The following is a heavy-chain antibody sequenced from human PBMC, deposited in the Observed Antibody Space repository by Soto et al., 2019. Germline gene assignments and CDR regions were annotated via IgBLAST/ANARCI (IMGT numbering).Heavy chain of an antibody. CDR3: ARARSGSYGFWYFDL. V-gene: IGHV4-39*07. Sequence: SETLSLTCSVSGGSISSNSYSWGWIRQPPGKGLEWIGTLYSSRDTYYNPSLKSRVTISVDTSKNQFSLKLNSVTAADTAVYYCARARSGSYGFWYFDLWGRGTLVTVSS. J-gene: IGHJ2*01. D-gene: IGHD3-10*01. CDR2: LYSSRDT. CDR1: GGSISSNSYS.